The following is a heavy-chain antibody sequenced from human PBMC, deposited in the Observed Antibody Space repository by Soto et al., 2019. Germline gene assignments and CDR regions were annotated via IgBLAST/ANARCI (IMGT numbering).Heavy chain of an antibody. J-gene: IGHJ4*02. D-gene: IGHD6-6*01. CDR1: GGSISSYY. CDR3: AAPPRY. Sequence: SETLSLTCTVSGGSISSYYWSWIRQPPRKGLEWIGYIYDSGSTNYNPSLKSRVTISVDTSKNQFSLKLTSVTAADTAVYYCAAPPRYWGQGTLVTVSS. V-gene: IGHV4-59*01. CDR2: IYDSGST.